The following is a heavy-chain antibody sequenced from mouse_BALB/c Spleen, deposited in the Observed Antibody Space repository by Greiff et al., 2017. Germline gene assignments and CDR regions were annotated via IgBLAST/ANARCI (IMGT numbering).Heavy chain of an antibody. Sequence: VQLQQSGAELVRPGTSVTVSCTASGYAFTNYLLEWVTQRPGQGLEWIGVINPGSGGTNYNEKFKGKATLTADKSSSTAYMQLSSLTSDDSAVYFCARGANWDDYYAMDYWGQGTSVTGSS. CDR1: GYAFTNYL. D-gene: IGHD4-1*01. CDR2: INPGSGGT. CDR3: ARGANWDDYYAMDY. V-gene: IGHV1-54*01. J-gene: IGHJ4*01.